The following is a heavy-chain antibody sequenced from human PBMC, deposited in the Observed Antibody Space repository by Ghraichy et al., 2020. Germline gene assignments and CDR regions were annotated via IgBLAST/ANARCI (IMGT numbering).Heavy chain of an antibody. CDR2: IIPVLNLR. J-gene: IGHJ6*02. CDR1: GGPFSSYT. D-gene: IGHD3-10*01. CDR3: SATYGSGLSYMDV. V-gene: IGHV1-69*02. Sequence: SVKVSCQASGGPFSSYTITWVRQAPGQGLEWMGRIIPVLNLRNYTQKLQGRATILADSSTRTAYMELSGLTSEDTALYYCSATYGSGLSYMDVWGQGTTVIVTS.